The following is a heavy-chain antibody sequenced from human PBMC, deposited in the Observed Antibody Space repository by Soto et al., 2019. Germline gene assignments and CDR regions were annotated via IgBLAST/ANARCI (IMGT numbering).Heavy chain of an antibody. CDR2: IIPILGIA. CDR3: AREGGYDYGGYYFDY. J-gene: IGHJ4*02. D-gene: IGHD5-12*01. CDR1: GGTFSSYT. Sequence: VASVKVSCKASGGTFSSYTISWVRQAPGQGLEWMGRIIPILGIANYAQKFQGRVTITADKSTSTAYMELSSLRSEDTAVYYCAREGGYDYGGYYFDYWGQGTLVTVSS. V-gene: IGHV1-69*04.